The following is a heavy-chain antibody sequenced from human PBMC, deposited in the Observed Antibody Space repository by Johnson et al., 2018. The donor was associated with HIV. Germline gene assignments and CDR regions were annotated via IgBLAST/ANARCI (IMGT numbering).Heavy chain of an antibody. J-gene: IGHJ3*02. Sequence: QVQLVESGGGLVQPGGSLRLSCAASGFTFSSYGMHWVRQAPGKGLAWVAVISYDGRTKYYADSVKGRFTISRDNSKNTLYLQMNSLRAEDTAVYYCAKDLFSAAAGTRNAFDIWGQGTMVTVSS. CDR1: GFTFSSYG. V-gene: IGHV3-30*18. CDR2: ISYDGRTK. CDR3: AKDLFSAAAGTRNAFDI. D-gene: IGHD6-13*01.